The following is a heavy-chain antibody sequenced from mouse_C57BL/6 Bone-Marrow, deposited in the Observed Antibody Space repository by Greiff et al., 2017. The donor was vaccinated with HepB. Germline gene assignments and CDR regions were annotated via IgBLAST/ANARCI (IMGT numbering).Heavy chain of an antibody. CDR2: IDPNSGGT. J-gene: IGHJ3*01. CDR1: GYTFTSYW. D-gene: IGHD2-3*01. Sequence: QVQLKQPGAELVKPGASVKLSCKASGYTFTSYWMHWVKQRPGRGLEWIGRIDPNSGGTKYNEKFKSKATLTVDKPSSTAYMQLSSLTSEDSAVYYCARDDGYYVGTLAYWGQGTLVTVSA. CDR3: ARDDGYYVGTLAY. V-gene: IGHV1-72*01.